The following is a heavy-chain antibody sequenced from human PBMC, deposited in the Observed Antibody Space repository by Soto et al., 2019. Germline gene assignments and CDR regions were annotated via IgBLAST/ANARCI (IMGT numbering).Heavy chain of an antibody. Sequence: PSETLSLTCTVSGVSVSSGDYYWSWIRQPPGKGLEWIGYIYYTGRTYYNPSLKSRVIISVDTSKNQFSLKLSSVTAAEKAVYYCARAHYDILTGYPTHAFDTWGQGTMVTVSS. CDR1: GVSVSSGDYY. D-gene: IGHD3-9*01. CDR2: IYYTGRT. CDR3: ARAHYDILTGYPTHAFDT. J-gene: IGHJ3*02. V-gene: IGHV4-30-4*01.